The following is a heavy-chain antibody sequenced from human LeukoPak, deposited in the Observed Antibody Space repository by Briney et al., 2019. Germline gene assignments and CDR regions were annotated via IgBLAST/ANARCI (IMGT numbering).Heavy chain of an antibody. Sequence: SETLSLTCIVSGYSINSGYHWGWIRQPPGKGLEWIGYIYYTGSTSYNPSLKSRVTMSVDTSKNQFSLKLNSVTAADTAVYYCARDLQRGWYGFDYWGQGTLVTVSS. CDR2: IYYTGST. V-gene: IGHV4-61*01. J-gene: IGHJ4*02. D-gene: IGHD6-19*01. CDR1: GYSINSGYH. CDR3: ARDLQRGWYGFDY.